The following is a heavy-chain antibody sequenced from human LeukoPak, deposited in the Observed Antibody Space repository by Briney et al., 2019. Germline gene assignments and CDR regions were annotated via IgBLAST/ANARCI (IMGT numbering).Heavy chain of an antibody. D-gene: IGHD6-13*01. J-gene: IGHJ6*03. V-gene: IGHV4-38-2*02. CDR3: ARTYSSSWYYGDYYYMDV. CDR1: GYSMSSGYY. CDR2: IYYSGST. Sequence: SETLSLTCTVSGYSMSSGYYWGWIRQPPGKGLEWIGSIYYSGSTYYNPSLKSRVTISVDTSKNQFSLKLSSVTAADTAVYYCARTYSSSWYYGDYYYMDVWGKGTTVTVSS.